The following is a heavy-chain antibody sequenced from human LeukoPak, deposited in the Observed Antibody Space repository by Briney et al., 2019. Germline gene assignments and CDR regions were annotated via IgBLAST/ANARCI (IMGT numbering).Heavy chain of an antibody. CDR3: ARWSCSTSSCPSDY. J-gene: IGHJ4*02. V-gene: IGHV3-23*01. CDR1: GFTFSSYG. Sequence: GGSLRLSCAASGFTFSSYGMSWVRQAPGKGLEWVSAISGSGGSTYYADSVKGRFTISRDNAKTSLYLQMNSLRAEDTAVYYCARWSCSTSSCPSDYWGQGTLVTVSS. CDR2: ISGSGGST. D-gene: IGHD2-2*01.